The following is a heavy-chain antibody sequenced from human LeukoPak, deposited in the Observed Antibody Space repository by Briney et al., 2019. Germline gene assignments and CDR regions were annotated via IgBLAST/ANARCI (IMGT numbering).Heavy chain of an antibody. CDR2: IKQDGSDK. CDR1: GFTFSSYW. D-gene: IGHD3-22*01. CDR3: ARDWSFTEYYYDSSGYYDYYGMDV. Sequence: AGGSLRLSCAASGFTFSSYWMSWVRQAPGKGLEWVANIKQDGSDKYYVDSVKGRFTISRDNAKNSLYLQMNSLRAEDTAVYYCARDWSFTEYYYDSSGYYDYYGMDVWGQGTTVTVSS. J-gene: IGHJ6*02. V-gene: IGHV3-7*01.